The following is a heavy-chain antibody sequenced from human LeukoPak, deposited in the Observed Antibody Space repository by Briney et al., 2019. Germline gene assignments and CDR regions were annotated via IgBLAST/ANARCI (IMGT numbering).Heavy chain of an antibody. J-gene: IGHJ4*02. CDR1: GGSISSYY. CDR2: IYYSGST. D-gene: IGHD5-24*01. CDR3: ARGKGGYNDY. V-gene: IGHV4-59*01. Sequence: SETLSLTCTVSGGSISSYYWSWIRQPPGKGLEWIGYIYYSGSTNYNPSLKSQVTISVDTSKNQFSLKLSSVTAADTAVYYCARGKGGYNDYWGQGTLVTVSS.